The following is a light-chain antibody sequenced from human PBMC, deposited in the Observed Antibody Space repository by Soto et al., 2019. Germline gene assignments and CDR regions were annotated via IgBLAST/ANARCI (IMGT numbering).Light chain of an antibody. V-gene: IGLV2-14*03. J-gene: IGLJ2*01. CDR1: SSDIGGLFNY. CDR2: DVN. Sequence: QSALTQPASVSGSPGQSITISCTGTSSDIGGLFNYVSWYQQHPGKAPKLLIYDVNVRPSGVSDRFSGSKSGNTASLTISGLQAEYEAAYFCSSYSSDATHVVFGGGTKLTVL. CDR3: SSYSSDATHVV.